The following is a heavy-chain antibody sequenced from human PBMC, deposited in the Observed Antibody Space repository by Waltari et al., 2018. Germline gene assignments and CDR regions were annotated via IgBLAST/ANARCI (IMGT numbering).Heavy chain of an antibody. CDR2: INHSGST. Sequence: QVHLQVSGPGLVTPSETLSLTCAVSDYSISSGFYWGWIRQPPGKGLEWIGSINHSGSTFYNPSLKSRVTISVDTALSHFSLKLNSVTATDTAVYYCARQGGYINVWWEDYWYFDHWGRGTLVTVSS. V-gene: IGHV4-38-2*01. D-gene: IGHD1-26*01. CDR3: ARQGGYINVWWEDYWYFDH. CDR1: DYSISSGFY. J-gene: IGHJ2*01.